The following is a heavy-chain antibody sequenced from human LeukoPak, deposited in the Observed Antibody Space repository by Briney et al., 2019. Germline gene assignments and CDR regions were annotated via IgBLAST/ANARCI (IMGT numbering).Heavy chain of an antibody. Sequence: GGSLRLSCAASGFTFSNYAMSWVRQAPGKGPEWVAGITDSGDSTSFSDSVKGRFTISRHNSKNTLYLQMSSLRVEDTAIYYCVRERMNVLRFLEWSTFDYWGQGTLAIVSS. V-gene: IGHV3-23*01. CDR1: GFTFSNYA. J-gene: IGHJ4*02. CDR2: ITDSGDST. D-gene: IGHD3-3*01. CDR3: VRERMNVLRFLEWSTFDY.